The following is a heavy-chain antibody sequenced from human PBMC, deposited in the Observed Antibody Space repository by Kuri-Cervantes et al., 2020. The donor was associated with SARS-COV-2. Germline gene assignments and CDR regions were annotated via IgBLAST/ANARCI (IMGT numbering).Heavy chain of an antibody. CDR1: GVSISSSSYY. CDR3: ANRGRATGYSSSWYHIRAFDI. J-gene: IGHJ3*02. CDR2: IYYSEST. D-gene: IGHD6-13*01. Sequence: SEILSRTSTVYGVSISSSSYYWGWIRQPPGKGLEWIGSIYYSESTYYNPSLQSRVTISVDTSKNQFSLKLSSVTAADTAVYYCANRGRATGYSSSWYHIRAFDIWGQGTMVTVSS. V-gene: IGHV4-39*01.